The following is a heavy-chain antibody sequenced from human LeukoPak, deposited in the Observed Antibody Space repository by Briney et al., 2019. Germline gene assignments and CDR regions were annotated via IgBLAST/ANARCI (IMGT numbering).Heavy chain of an antibody. CDR3: ARDLPNPDIVATTGAFDI. V-gene: IGHV3-30-3*01. CDR2: ISYDGSNK. CDR1: GFTFSSYA. J-gene: IGHJ3*02. Sequence: GGSLRLSCAASGFTFSSYAMHWVRQSPGKGLEWVAVISYDGSNKYYADSVKGRFTISRDNSKNTLYLQMNSLRAEDTAVYYCARDLPNPDIVATTGAFDIWGQGTMVTVSS. D-gene: IGHD5-12*01.